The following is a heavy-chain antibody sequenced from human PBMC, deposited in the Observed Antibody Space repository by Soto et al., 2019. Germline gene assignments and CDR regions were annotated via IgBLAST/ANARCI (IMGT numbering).Heavy chain of an antibody. D-gene: IGHD2-2*01. CDR2: ISGSGGST. V-gene: IGHV3-23*01. CDR1: GFTFSSYA. CDR3: AKDSNAPLLPLIVVIPAVAYYFDS. J-gene: IGHJ4*02. Sequence: GGSLRLSCAASGFTFSSYAMSWVRQAPGKGLEWVSAISGSGGSTYCADSVKGRFTISRDNSKNTLYLQMNSLRAEDTAVYYCAKDSNAPLLPLIVVIPAVAYYFDSWGQGTLLTVSS.